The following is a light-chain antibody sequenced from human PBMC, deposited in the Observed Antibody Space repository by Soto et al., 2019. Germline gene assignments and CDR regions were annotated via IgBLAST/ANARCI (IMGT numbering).Light chain of an antibody. CDR2: LNSDGSH. V-gene: IGLV4-69*01. J-gene: IGLJ3*02. CDR1: SGHSSYA. Sequence: QLVLTQSPSASASLGASVKLTCTLRSGHSSYAIAWHQQQPEKGPRYLMKLNSDGSHSKGDGIPDRFSGSSSGAERYLTISCLQSEDEADYYCQTWGTGLLVFGGGTKLTVL. CDR3: QTWGTGLLV.